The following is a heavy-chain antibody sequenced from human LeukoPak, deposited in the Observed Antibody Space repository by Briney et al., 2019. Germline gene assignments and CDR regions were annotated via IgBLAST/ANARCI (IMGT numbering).Heavy chain of an antibody. J-gene: IGHJ4*02. CDR2: IYYSGST. CDR3: ARVRCSSSSCYPDY. Sequence: PSETLSLNCTVSGGSVSSGSYYWSWIRQPPGKGLEWIGYIYYSGSTNYNPSLKSRVTISVDTSKNQFSLKLSSVTAADTAVYYCARVRCSSSSCYPDYWGQGTLVTVSS. CDR1: GGSVSSGSYY. V-gene: IGHV4-61*01. D-gene: IGHD2-2*01.